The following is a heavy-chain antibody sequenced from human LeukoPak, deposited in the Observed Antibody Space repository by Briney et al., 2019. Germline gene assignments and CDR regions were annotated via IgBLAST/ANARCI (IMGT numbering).Heavy chain of an antibody. CDR1: GFTFSSYA. J-gene: IGHJ1*01. CDR3: ATSIVGFTFDEDLQH. D-gene: IGHD1-26*01. CDR2: NSGRGGST. Sequence: GGSLTLSCAASGFTFSSYAMIWVRQAPGKGLEWVSANSGRGGSTFYADSEKGRFTIPRDNYKNTLYLQMNSMRAEDTAVYYCATSIVGFTFDEDLQHWGQGTLVTVSS. V-gene: IGHV3-23*01.